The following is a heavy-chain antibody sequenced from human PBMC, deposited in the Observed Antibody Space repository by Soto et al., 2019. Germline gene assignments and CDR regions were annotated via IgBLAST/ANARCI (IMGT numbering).Heavy chain of an antibody. D-gene: IGHD6-19*01. CDR1: GGSISSSSYY. CDR2: IYYSGST. Sequence: QLQLQESGPGLVKPSETLSLTCTVSGGSISSSSYYWGWIRQPPGKGLEWIGSIYYSGSTYYNPSLKSRVTISVDTSKNQFSLKLSSVTAADTAVYYCARHKVEVIAVANNWFDPWGQGTLVTVSS. CDR3: ARHKVEVIAVANNWFDP. J-gene: IGHJ5*02. V-gene: IGHV4-39*01.